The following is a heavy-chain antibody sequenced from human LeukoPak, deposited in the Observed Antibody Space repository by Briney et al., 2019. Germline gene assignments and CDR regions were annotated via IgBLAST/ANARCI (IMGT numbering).Heavy chain of an antibody. D-gene: IGHD6-19*01. CDR1: GYTVTSYG. Sequence: ASVKVSCKASGYTVTSYGISWVRQAPGQGLEWMGWISAYNGKTNYAQKPQGRVTMNTDTSPSTDYMELRSVRSDHTAVYCCARSTGQWLPPERDPRDYWGQGTLVPVPS. CDR2: ISAYNGKT. CDR3: ARSTGQWLPPERDPRDY. V-gene: IGHV1-18*01. J-gene: IGHJ4*02.